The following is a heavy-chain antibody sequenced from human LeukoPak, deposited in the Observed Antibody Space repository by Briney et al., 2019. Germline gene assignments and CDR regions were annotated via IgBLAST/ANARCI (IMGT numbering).Heavy chain of an antibody. CDR1: GFTFSSYA. CDR2: ISGSGGST. D-gene: IGHD6-19*01. V-gene: IGHV3-23*01. Sequence: GGSLRLSCAASGFTFSSYAMSWVRQAPGKGLEWVSAISGSGGSTYYADSMKGRFTISRDNSKNTLYLQMNSLRAEDTAVYYCAKDGLGSGWYDYYFDYWGQGTLVTVSS. CDR3: AKDGLGSGWYDYYFDY. J-gene: IGHJ4*02.